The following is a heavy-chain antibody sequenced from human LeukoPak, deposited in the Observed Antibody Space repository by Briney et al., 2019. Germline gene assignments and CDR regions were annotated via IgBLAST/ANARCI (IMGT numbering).Heavy chain of an antibody. J-gene: IGHJ3*02. Sequence: GGSLRLSCAASGFTFSDYYMSWIRQAPGKGLEWVSYISSSGSTIYYADSVKGRFTISRDNAKNSLYLQMNSLRAEDTAVYYCASSSSRRGKDAFDIWGQGTMVTVSS. CDR3: ASSSSRRGKDAFDI. D-gene: IGHD3-10*01. CDR2: ISSSGSTI. CDR1: GFTFSDYY. V-gene: IGHV3-11*01.